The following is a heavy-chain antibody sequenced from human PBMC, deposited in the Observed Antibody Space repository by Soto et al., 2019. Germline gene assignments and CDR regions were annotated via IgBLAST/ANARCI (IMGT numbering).Heavy chain of an antibody. D-gene: IGHD2-15*01. V-gene: IGHV4-61*01. CDR3: ARDRVSYCSGGSCYVPYGMDV. J-gene: IGHJ6*02. CDR1: GGSVSSGSYY. Sequence: SETLSLTCTVSGGSVSSGSYYWSWIRQPPGKGLEWIGYIYYSGSTNYNPSLKSRVTISVDRSKNQFSLKLSSVTAADTAVYYCARDRVSYCSGGSCYVPYGMDVWGQGTTVTVSS. CDR2: IYYSGST.